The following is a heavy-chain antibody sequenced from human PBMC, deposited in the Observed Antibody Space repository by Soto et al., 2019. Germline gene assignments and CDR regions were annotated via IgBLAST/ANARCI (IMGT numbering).Heavy chain of an antibody. CDR2: VYSSGGT. CDR3: ARGQRFSDWFDP. J-gene: IGHJ5*02. D-gene: IGHD3-3*01. Sequence: QVHLQQSGPGLVNPSETLSLTCTVSGGSMSSYYWTWIRQPAGKGLEWIGRVYSSGGTHYNPSLKSRGTISLDTSKNQLSLRLLSVTDADTAVYYCARGQRFSDWFDPWGQGTLVTVSS. CDR1: GGSMSSYY. V-gene: IGHV4-4*07.